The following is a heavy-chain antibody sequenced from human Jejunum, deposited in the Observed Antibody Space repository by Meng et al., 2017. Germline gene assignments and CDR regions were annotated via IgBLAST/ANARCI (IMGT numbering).Heavy chain of an antibody. J-gene: IGHJ4*02. Sequence: GGSLRLSCAASGFTFSNSAMNWVRQAPGKGLEWVSGISDNSGRTDNADSVTGRFTITSDNSNTTLYLQMNRRRAGDKAVYYCAKAGYQDSSGHLNIPDHWGQGTLVTVSS. CDR3: AKAGYQDSSGHLNIPDH. CDR2: ISDNSGRT. D-gene: IGHD6-19*01. V-gene: IGHV3-23*01. CDR1: GFTFSNSA.